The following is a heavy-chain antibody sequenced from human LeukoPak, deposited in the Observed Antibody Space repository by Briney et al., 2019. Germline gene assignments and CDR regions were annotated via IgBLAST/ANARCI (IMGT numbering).Heavy chain of an antibody. CDR2: IIPIFGTA. CDR1: GGTFSSYA. Sequence: SVKVSCKASGGTFSSYAISWVRQAPGQGLEWMGGIIPIFGTANYAQKFQGRVTITADKSTSTAYMELSSLRSDDTAVYYCARGHYYDSSGYYTNWYFDLWGRGTLVTVSS. V-gene: IGHV1-69*06. J-gene: IGHJ2*01. D-gene: IGHD3-22*01. CDR3: ARGHYYDSSGYYTNWYFDL.